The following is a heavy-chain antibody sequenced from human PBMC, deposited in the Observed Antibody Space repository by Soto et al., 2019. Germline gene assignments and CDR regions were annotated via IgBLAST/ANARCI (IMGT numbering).Heavy chain of an antibody. CDR3: ARDLVMGSSSWLYYYYYGMDV. D-gene: IGHD6-13*01. V-gene: IGHV3-30-3*01. J-gene: IGHJ6*02. Sequence: VQLVESGGGVVQPGRSLRLSCAASGFTFSSYAMHWVRQAPGKGLEWVAVISYDGSNKYYADSVKGRFTISRDNSKNTLYLQMNSLRAEDTAVYYCARDLVMGSSSWLYYYYYGMDVWGQGTTVTVSS. CDR1: GFTFSSYA. CDR2: ISYDGSNK.